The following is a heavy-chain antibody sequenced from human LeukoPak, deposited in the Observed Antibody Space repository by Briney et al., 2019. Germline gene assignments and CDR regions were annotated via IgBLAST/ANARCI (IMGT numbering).Heavy chain of an antibody. V-gene: IGHV3-33*06. CDR3: AKEGGLGDSSGYFSD. CDR1: GFTFSSYG. J-gene: IGHJ4*02. CDR2: IWYDGSNK. D-gene: IGHD3-22*01. Sequence: TGGSLRLSCAASGFTFSSYGMHWDRQAPGRGLEWVAVIWYDGSNKYYADSVKGRFTISRDNSKNTLYLQMNSLRAEDTAVYYCAKEGGLGDSSGYFSDWGQGTLVTVSS.